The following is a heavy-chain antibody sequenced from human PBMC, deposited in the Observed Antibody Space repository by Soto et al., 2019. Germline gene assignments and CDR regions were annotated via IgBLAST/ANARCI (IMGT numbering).Heavy chain of an antibody. CDR3: ARSTMTFYYFDF. CDR1: GYTFTSYG. CDR2: ISAYNGNT. V-gene: IGHV1-18*01. Sequence: ASVKVSCKASGYTFTSYGISWVRQAPGQGLEWMGWISAYNGNTNYTQKLQDRITMTRDTSTSTVYMELSSLRSEDTAVYYCARSTMTFYYFDFWSQGTLVTVSS. J-gene: IGHJ4*02. D-gene: IGHD4-17*01.